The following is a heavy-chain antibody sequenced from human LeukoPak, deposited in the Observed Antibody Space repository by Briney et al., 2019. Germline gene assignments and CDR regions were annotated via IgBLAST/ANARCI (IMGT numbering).Heavy chain of an antibody. V-gene: IGHV1-69*04. CDR1: GGTFSSYA. CDR3: ARSYYGSGSYFDY. J-gene: IGHJ4*02. D-gene: IGHD3-10*01. CDR2: IIPILGIA. Sequence: SVKVSCKASGGTFSSYAISWVRQAPRQGLEWMGRIIPILGIANYAQKFQGRVTITADKSTSTAYMELSSLRSEDTAVYYCARSYYGSGSYFDYWGQGTLVTVSS.